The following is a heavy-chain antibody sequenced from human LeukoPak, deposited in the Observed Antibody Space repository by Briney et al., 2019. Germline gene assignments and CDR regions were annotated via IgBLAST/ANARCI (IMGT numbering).Heavy chain of an antibody. Sequence: QPGRSLRLSCAASGFTFSSYAMHWVRQAPGKGLEWVAVISYDGSNKYYADSVKGRFTISRDNSKNTLYLQMNSLRAEDTAVYYCAKGVVVVPAAKTYYFDYWGQGTLVTVSS. CDR1: GFTFSSYA. CDR3: AKGVVVVPAAKTYYFDY. D-gene: IGHD2-2*01. V-gene: IGHV3-30-3*01. J-gene: IGHJ4*02. CDR2: ISYDGSNK.